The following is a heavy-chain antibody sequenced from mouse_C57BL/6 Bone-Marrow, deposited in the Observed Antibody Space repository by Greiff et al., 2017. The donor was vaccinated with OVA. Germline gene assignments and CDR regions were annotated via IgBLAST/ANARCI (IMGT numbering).Heavy chain of an antibody. J-gene: IGHJ4*01. Sequence: EVQLQQSGTVLARPGASVKMSCKTSGYTFTSYWMHWVKQRPGQGLEWIGAIYPGNSDTSYNQKFKGKAKLTAVTSASTAYMELSSLTNEDSAVYYCRGGHYSNSGAMDYWGQGTSVTVSS. D-gene: IGHD2-5*01. CDR1: GYTFTSYW. CDR2: IYPGNSDT. CDR3: RGGHYSNSGAMDY. V-gene: IGHV1-5*01.